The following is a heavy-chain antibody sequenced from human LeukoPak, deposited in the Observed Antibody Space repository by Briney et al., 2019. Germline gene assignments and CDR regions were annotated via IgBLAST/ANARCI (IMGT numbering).Heavy chain of an antibody. V-gene: IGHV4-61*02. D-gene: IGHD3-9*01. CDR3: ARESRPYDILTGYLWGAFDY. J-gene: IGHJ4*02. CDR2: IDPSGST. Sequence: SETLSLTCTVSGYSINNGYYWSWIRPPAGKGLEWIGRIDPSGSTNYDPSLKSRVTISVDTSKNQFSLRLSSVTAADTAVYYCARESRPYDILTGYLWGAFDYWGQGTLVTVSS. CDR1: GYSINNGYY.